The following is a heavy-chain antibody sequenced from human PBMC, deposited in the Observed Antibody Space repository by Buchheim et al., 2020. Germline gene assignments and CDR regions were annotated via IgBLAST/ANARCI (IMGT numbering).Heavy chain of an antibody. Sequence: QVQLQESGPGLVKPSQTLSLTCTVSGGSISSGGYYWSWIRQHPGKGLEWNGYIYYSGITYYHPSLKSRVTIPVYKSKNQFSLKLSSVTAADTAVYYCAQAGWLGYFDYWGQGTL. J-gene: IGHJ4*02. CDR1: GGSISSGGYY. V-gene: IGHV4-31*03. CDR3: AQAGWLGYFDY. CDR2: IYYSGIT. D-gene: IGHD6-19*01.